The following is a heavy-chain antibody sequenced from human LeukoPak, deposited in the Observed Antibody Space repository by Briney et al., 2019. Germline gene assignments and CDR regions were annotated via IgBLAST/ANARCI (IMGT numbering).Heavy chain of an antibody. CDR3: VTETTVTGWGY. CDR2: IKQDGSEK. Sequence: GGSLRLSCAASGFTFSNYWMSWVRQAPGKGLEWVANIKQDGSEKYYVDSVKGRFTVSRDNAKNSLFLQLNGLRAEDTAMYYCVTETTVTGWGYWGQGTLVTVSS. V-gene: IGHV3-7*01. CDR1: GFTFSNYW. D-gene: IGHD4-17*01. J-gene: IGHJ4*02.